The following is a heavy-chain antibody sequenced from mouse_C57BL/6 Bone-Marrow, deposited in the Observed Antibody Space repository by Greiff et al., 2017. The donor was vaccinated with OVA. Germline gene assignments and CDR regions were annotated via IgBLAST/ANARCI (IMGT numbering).Heavy chain of an antibody. CDR3: AMWGKNYYGSSYFDY. D-gene: IGHD1-1*01. V-gene: IGHV1-61*01. J-gene: IGHJ2*01. CDR2: IYPSDSET. Sequence: QVQLQQSGAELVRPGSSVKLSCKASGYTFTSYWMDWVKQRPGQGLEWIGNIYPSDSETHYNQKFKDKATLTVDKSSSTAYMQLSSLTSEDSAVYYCAMWGKNYYGSSYFDYWGQGTTLTVSS. CDR1: GYTFTSYW.